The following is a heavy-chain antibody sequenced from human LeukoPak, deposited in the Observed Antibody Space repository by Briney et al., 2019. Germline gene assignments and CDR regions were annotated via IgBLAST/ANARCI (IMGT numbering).Heavy chain of an antibody. J-gene: IGHJ4*02. D-gene: IGHD3-10*01. CDR2: ISYDGSNK. Sequence: GGSLRLSCAASGFTFSSYGMHWVRQAPGKGLEWVAVISYDGSNKYYADSVKGRFTISRGNSKNTLYLQMNSLRAEDTAVYYCAKDFSTGFDYWGQGTLVTVSS. CDR1: GFTFSSYG. V-gene: IGHV3-30*18. CDR3: AKDFSTGFDY.